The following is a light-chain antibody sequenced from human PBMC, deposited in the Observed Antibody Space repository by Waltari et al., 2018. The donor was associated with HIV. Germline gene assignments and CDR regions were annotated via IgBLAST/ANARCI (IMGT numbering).Light chain of an antibody. Sequence: SYVLTQPPSVSVAPGQTATIHCGGNNIKSKNVHWYRQRPGPAPTLAVYDDSARPSGIPERFSGSHSENTATLTISRVEAGDEADYYCQVWDSTTDEGVFGGGTKLAVL. CDR1: NIKSKN. V-gene: IGLV3-21*02. CDR2: DDS. J-gene: IGLJ2*01. CDR3: QVWDSTTDEGV.